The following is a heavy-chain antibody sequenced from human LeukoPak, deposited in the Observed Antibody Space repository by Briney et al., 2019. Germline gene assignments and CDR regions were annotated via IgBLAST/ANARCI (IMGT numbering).Heavy chain of an antibody. CDR2: INHSGST. J-gene: IGHJ5*02. CDR3: ASTYSFRPA. CDR1: GGSFSGYY. V-gene: IGHV4-34*01. Sequence: SETLSLTCAVYGGSFSGYYWSWLRQPPGKVLEWIGEINHSGSTNYNPSLKSRVTISVDTSKNQFSLKLSSVTAADTAVSYCASTYSFRPAWGQGTLVTVSS. D-gene: IGHD5-18*01.